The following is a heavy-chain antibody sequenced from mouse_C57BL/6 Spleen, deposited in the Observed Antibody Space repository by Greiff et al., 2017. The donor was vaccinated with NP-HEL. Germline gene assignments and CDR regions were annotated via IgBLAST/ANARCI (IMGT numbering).Heavy chain of an antibody. CDR1: GFTFSSYA. D-gene: IGHD1-1*01. CDR3: TRESLYYGTGYFDV. J-gene: IGHJ1*03. V-gene: IGHV5-9-1*02. CDR2: ISSGGDYI. Sequence: EVKLVESGEGLVKPGGSLKLSCAASGFTFSSYAMSWVRQTPEKRLEWVAYISSGGDYIYYADTVKGRFTISRDNARNTLYLQMSSLKSEDTAMYYCTRESLYYGTGYFDVWGTGTTVTVSS.